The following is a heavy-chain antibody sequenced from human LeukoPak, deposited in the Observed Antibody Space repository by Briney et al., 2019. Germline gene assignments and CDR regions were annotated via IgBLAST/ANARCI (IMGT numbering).Heavy chain of an antibody. CDR1: GFTLSSYW. V-gene: IGHV3-7*01. D-gene: IGHD2-15*01. CDR2: IKQDGSEK. J-gene: IGHJ5*02. CDR3: ASPCGGGSCYGENWFDP. Sequence: PGGSLRLSCAASGFTLSSYWMSWVRQAPGKGLEWVANIKQDGSEKYYEDSVKSRFTISRDNAKNSLYLQMNSLRAEDTAVYYCASPCGGGSCYGENWFDPWGQGTLVTVSS.